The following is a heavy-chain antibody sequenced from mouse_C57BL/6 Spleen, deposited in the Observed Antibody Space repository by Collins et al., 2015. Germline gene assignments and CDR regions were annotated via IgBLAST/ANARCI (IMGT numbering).Heavy chain of an antibody. D-gene: IGHD3-3*01. Sequence: DIELQESGPGLVKPSQSLSLTCSVTGYSITSGYYWNWIRQFPGNKLEWMGYISYDGGNYYSPSLKNRISITRDTSKNQFFLKLNSVTSEDTATHYCTRDRRAFYAMDYWGQGTSVTVSS. CDR2: ISYDGGN. CDR3: TRDRRAFYAMDY. CDR1: GYSITSGYY. V-gene: IGHV3-6*01. J-gene: IGHJ4*01.